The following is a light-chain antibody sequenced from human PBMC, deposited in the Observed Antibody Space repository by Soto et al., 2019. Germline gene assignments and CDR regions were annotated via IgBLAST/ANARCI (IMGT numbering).Light chain of an antibody. V-gene: IGKV3-11*01. CDR1: QSVSSY. CDR3: QQRSNWPWT. Sequence: EIVLTQSPATLSLSPGERATLSCRASQSVSSYLAWYQQKPGQAPRLLIYDASNRATGIPGRFSGSGSGTDFTLTISILEPEDFAVYYCQQRSNWPWTFGQGTKVEIK. J-gene: IGKJ1*01. CDR2: DAS.